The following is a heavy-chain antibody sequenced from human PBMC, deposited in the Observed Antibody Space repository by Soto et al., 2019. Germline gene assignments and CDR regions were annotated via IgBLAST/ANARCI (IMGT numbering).Heavy chain of an antibody. J-gene: IGHJ4*02. D-gene: IGHD1-26*01. CDR2: ISAYNGNT. CDR3: ARDQGGSYYD. Sequence: QVQLVQSGAEVKKPGASVKVSCKASGYTFTSYGISWVRQAPGQGLEWMGWISAYNGNTNYAHKLQGRVTMTTDTSSSTVCMEPRSLRSDYTAVYYCARDQGGSYYDWGQGTLVTVSS. V-gene: IGHV1-18*01. CDR1: GYTFTSYG.